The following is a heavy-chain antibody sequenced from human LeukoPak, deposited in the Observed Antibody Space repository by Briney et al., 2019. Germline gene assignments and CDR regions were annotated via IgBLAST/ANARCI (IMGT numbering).Heavy chain of an antibody. D-gene: IGHD6-13*01. CDR1: GFTVSSNY. Sequence: PGGSLRLSCAASGFTVSSNYMSWVRQAPGKGLEWVSVIYSGGSTYYADSVKGRFTISRHNSKNTLYHQMNSLRAEDTAVYYCARDRGYTYWYFDLWGRGTLVTVSS. J-gene: IGHJ2*01. V-gene: IGHV3-53*04. CDR2: IYSGGST. CDR3: ARDRGYTYWYFDL.